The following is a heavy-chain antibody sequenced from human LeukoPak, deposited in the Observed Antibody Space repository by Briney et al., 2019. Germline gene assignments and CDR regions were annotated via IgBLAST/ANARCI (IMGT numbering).Heavy chain of an antibody. Sequence: SVKVSCKASGGTFSSYAISWVRQAPGQGLEWMGRIIPILGIANYAQKFQGRVTITADKSTGTAYMELSSLRSEDTAVYYCARAGYSSSWLFDYWGQGTLVTVSS. D-gene: IGHD6-13*01. CDR3: ARAGYSSSWLFDY. CDR2: IIPILGIA. V-gene: IGHV1-69*04. J-gene: IGHJ4*02. CDR1: GGTFSSYA.